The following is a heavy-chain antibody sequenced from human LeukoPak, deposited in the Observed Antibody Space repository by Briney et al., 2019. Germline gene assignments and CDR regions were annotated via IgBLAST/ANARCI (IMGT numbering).Heavy chain of an antibody. D-gene: IGHD3-16*01. CDR1: GITFRTSS. J-gene: IGHJ4*02. CDR2: ISSSGTYM. Sequence: GRSLRLSCTVSGITFRTSSFNWVLQVPGKGLEWVSSISSSGTYMYYSESVEGRFTISRDNAKNSVFLQMDSLRAEDTAVYFCARELGNADTFGNVPLGHWGQGTLVIVSS. CDR3: ARELGNADTFGNVPLGH. V-gene: IGHV3-21*01.